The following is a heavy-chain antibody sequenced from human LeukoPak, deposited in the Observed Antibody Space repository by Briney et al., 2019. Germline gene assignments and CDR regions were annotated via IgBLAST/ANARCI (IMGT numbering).Heavy chain of an antibody. CDR2: ISSSSSYI. CDR3: AKDAQALDYYGSGSYQDY. CDR1: GFTFSSYS. Sequence: GGSLRLSCAASGFTFSSYSMNWVRQAPGKGPEWVPSISSSSSYIYYADSVKGRFTISRDNAKNSLYLQMNSLRAEDTAVYYCAKDAQALDYYGSGSYQDYWGQGTLVTVSS. V-gene: IGHV3-21*04. J-gene: IGHJ4*02. D-gene: IGHD3-10*01.